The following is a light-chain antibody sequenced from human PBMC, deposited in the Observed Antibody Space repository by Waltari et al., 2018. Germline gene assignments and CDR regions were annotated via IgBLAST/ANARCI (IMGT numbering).Light chain of an antibody. CDR1: QNIMTY. V-gene: IGKV1-39*01. CDR3: QQSYSVPFT. Sequence: DIRMTQSPSPLSASLGDRVTFTCRASQNIMTYLNWLQPKPGNAPELLIHSASKLQRGVPSRFSGSGSGTDFTLTISSLQPADFATYYCQQSYSVPFTFGPGTNVDRK. CDR2: SAS. J-gene: IGKJ3*01.